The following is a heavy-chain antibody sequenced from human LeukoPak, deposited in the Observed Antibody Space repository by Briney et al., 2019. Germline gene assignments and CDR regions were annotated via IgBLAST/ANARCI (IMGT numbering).Heavy chain of an antibody. V-gene: IGHV1-69*04. D-gene: IGHD3-16*01. CDR3: ARARGRITFGGIRHAFDI. CDR2: IIPLLGIT. Sequence: SVKVSCKASGDTSGSYAMNWVRQAPGQGLEWVARIIPLLGITNHAQKLQGRVTVNADTSTNTVYMELSSLRPDDTAVYYCARARGRITFGGIRHAFDIWGQGTLVTVSS. CDR1: GDTSGSYA. J-gene: IGHJ3*02.